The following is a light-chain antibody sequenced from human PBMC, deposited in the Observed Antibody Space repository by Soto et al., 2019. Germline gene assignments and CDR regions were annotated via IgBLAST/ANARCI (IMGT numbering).Light chain of an antibody. CDR1: RSVSSK. V-gene: IGKV3-15*01. J-gene: IGKJ1*01. Sequence: EIVMTQSPETLSVSPGDRATLSCRASRSVSSKLAWYQQKPGQAPRLLIYGASTRATGIPVRFTGSGSGTEFTLTISNLQSEDFAVYYCQQYSNWPLWTFGQGTKVEIK. CDR3: QQYSNWPLWT. CDR2: GAS.